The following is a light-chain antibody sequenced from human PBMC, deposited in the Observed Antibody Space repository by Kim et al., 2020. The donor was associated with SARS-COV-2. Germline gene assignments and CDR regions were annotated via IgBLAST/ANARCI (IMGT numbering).Light chain of an antibody. CDR3: QSYDNSLSYYV. CDR2: GNN. V-gene: IGLV1-40*01. J-gene: IGLJ1*01. Sequence: RVTNSCTGIGSNIGAGYDVHWYQQLPGTAPKLLIYGNNNRPSGVPDRFSGSKSGTSASLAITGLQAEDEADYYCQSYDNSLSYYVFGTGTKVTVL. CDR1: GSNIGAGYD.